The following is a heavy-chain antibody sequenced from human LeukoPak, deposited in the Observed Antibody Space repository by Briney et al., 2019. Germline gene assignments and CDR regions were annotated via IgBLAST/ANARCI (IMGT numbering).Heavy chain of an antibody. J-gene: IGHJ5*02. CDR2: ISSSSSYI. CDR1: GFTFSDYY. D-gene: IGHD3-10*01. V-gene: IGHV3-11*06. CDR3: ARDPRSEFGFDP. Sequence: GGSLRLSCAASGFTFSDYYMSWIRQAPGKGLEWVSSISSSSSYIYYADSVKGRFTISRDNAKNSLYLQMNSLRAEDTAVYYCARDPRSEFGFDPWGQGTLVTVSS.